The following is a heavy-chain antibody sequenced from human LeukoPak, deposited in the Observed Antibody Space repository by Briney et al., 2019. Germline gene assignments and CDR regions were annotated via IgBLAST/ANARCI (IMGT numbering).Heavy chain of an antibody. CDR2: IYSGGAT. D-gene: IGHD3-10*01. V-gene: IGHV3-53*01. CDR3: AKGVGVRGIIPQTLDY. CDR1: GFTFSSYE. J-gene: IGHJ4*02. Sequence: QPGGSLRLSCAASGFTFSSYEMNWVRQAPGKGLEWVSVIYSGGATYFADSVKGRFTISRDNSKNTLYLQMNSLRVDDTATYYCAKGVGVRGIIPQTLDYWGQGTLVLVSS.